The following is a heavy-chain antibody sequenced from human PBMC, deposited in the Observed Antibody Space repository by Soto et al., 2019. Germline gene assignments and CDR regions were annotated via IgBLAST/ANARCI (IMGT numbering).Heavy chain of an antibody. Sequence: QVQLVQSGAEVKKPGASVKVSCKASGYTFTSYYMHWVRQAPGQGLEWMGIINPSGGSTSYAQKFQGRVTMTRDTSTSTVYMELSSLRSEDTAVYYCARDVAAGTYYYYYYGMDVWGQGTTVTVSS. CDR3: ARDVAAGTYYYYYYGMDV. CDR2: INPSGGST. V-gene: IGHV1-46*01. CDR1: GYTFTSYY. J-gene: IGHJ6*02. D-gene: IGHD6-13*01.